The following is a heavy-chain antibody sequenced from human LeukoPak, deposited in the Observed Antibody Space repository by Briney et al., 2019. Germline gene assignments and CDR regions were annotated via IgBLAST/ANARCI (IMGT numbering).Heavy chain of an antibody. CDR3: IAGYYGSGSYYSFDY. Sequence: SETLSLTCAVYGGSLRGYYWSWIRQPPGKGLEWIGEINHSGSTYYNPSLKSRVTISVDTSKNQFSLKLSSVTAADTAVYYCIAGYYGSGSYYSFDYWGQGTLVTVSS. CDR1: GGSLRGYY. J-gene: IGHJ4*02. CDR2: INHSGST. D-gene: IGHD3-10*01. V-gene: IGHV4-34*01.